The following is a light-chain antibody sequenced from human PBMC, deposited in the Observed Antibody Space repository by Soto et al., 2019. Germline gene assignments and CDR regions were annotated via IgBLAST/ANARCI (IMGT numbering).Light chain of an antibody. V-gene: IGLV2-14*01. J-gene: IGLJ1*01. CDR3: SSYTSSSASVV. CDR2: DVS. CDR1: SSDVGGYNY. Sequence: QSALTQPASVSGSPGQSITISCTGTSSDVGGYNYVSWYQQHPGKAPKLMIYDVSNRPSGVSNRFSGSKSGNTASLTISGLQAEDEAVYYCSSYTSSSASVVFGTGTKLTVL.